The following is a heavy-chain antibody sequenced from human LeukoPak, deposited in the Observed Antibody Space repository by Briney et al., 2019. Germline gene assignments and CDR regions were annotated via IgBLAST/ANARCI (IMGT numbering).Heavy chain of an antibody. J-gene: IGHJ4*02. Sequence: PGGSLRLSCAASGFTFSSYAMSWVRQAPGKGLERVSAISGSASNTYYADSVKGRFTISRDNSRNTLYLQMNSLRAEDTAVYYCANVEWPLDYWGQGTLVTVSS. D-gene: IGHD1-26*01. CDR3: ANVEWPLDY. CDR1: GFTFSSYA. CDR2: ISGSASNT. V-gene: IGHV3-23*01.